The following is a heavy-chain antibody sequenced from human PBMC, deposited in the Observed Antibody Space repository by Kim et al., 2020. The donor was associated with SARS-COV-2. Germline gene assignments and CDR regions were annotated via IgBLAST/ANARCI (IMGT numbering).Heavy chain of an antibody. V-gene: IGHV4-39*01. J-gene: IGHJ3*02. CDR1: GGSISSSSYY. Sequence: SETLSLTCTVSGGSISSSSYYWGWIRQPPGKGLEWIGSIYYSGSTYYNPSLKSRVTISVDTSKNQFSLKLSSVTAADTAVYYCARRPYDSSGYYYGAFDIWGQGTMVTVSS. CDR3: ARRPYDSSGYYYGAFDI. D-gene: IGHD3-22*01. CDR2: IYYSGST.